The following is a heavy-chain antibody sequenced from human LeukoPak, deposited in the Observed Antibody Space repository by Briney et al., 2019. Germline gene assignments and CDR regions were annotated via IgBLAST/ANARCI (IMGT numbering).Heavy chain of an antibody. Sequence: PSETLSLTCTVSGGSISSYYWSWIRQPPGKGLEWIGYIYYSGSTNYNPSLKSRVTISVDTSKNQFSLKLSSVTAADTAVYYCARRSGYSYGYDAFDIWGQGTMVTVSS. J-gene: IGHJ3*02. CDR1: GGSISSYY. CDR3: ARRSGYSYGYDAFDI. D-gene: IGHD5-18*01. CDR2: IYYSGST. V-gene: IGHV4-59*01.